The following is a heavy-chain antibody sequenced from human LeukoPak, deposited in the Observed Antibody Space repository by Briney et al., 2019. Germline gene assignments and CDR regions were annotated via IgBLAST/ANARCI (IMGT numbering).Heavy chain of an antibody. CDR3: ARVRGLGYCSGGSCPSEFDY. V-gene: IGHV1-3*01. J-gene: IGHJ4*02. CDR2: INAGNGNT. D-gene: IGHD2-15*01. Sequence: ASVKVSCKASGNTFTSYAMHWVRQAPGQRLEWMGWINAGNGNTKYSQKFQGRVTITRDTSASTAYMELSSLRSEDTAVYYCARVRGLGYCSGGSCPSEFDYWGQGTLVTVSS. CDR1: GNTFTSYA.